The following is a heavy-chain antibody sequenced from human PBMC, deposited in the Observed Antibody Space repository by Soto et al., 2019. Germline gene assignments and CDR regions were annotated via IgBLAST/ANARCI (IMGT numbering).Heavy chain of an antibody. CDR3: EGGGS. V-gene: IGHV4-39*07. D-gene: IGHD5-12*01. J-gene: IGHJ5*02. CDR2: ISGSGAT. CDR1: GGSISSSSYY. Sequence: PSETLSITCTVSGGSISSSSYYWGWIRQPPGKGLEWIGEISGSGATDYNPSLNRRVTVSIDPSRNQFSLKISDLTAADTAVYFCEGGGSWGQGTLVTVSS.